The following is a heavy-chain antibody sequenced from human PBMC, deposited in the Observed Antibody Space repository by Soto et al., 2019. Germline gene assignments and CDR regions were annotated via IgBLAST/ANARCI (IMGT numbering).Heavy chain of an antibody. V-gene: IGHV1-46*01. CDR2: INPSGGST. Sequence: QVQLVQSGAEVKKPGASVKVSCKASGYTFTSYYMHWVRQAPGQGLEWMGIINPSGGSTSYAQKFQGRVTMTRDTSTSTVYMELSSLRSEDTAVYYCARGGPAAAIPIYGMDVWGQGTTVTVSS. D-gene: IGHD2-2*02. CDR1: GYTFTSYY. CDR3: ARGGPAAAIPIYGMDV. J-gene: IGHJ6*02.